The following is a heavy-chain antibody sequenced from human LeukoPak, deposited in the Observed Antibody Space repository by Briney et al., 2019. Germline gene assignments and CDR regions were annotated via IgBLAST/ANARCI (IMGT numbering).Heavy chain of an antibody. CDR1: GFTFSSYA. V-gene: IGHV3-23*01. Sequence: PGGSLRLSXAASGFTFSSYAMSWVRQAPGKGLEWVSAISGSGGSTYYADSVKGRFTISRDNSKNTLYLQMNSLRAEDTAVYYCAKVRYTIFGVVTNFDYWGQGTLVTVSS. J-gene: IGHJ4*02. D-gene: IGHD3-3*01. CDR2: ISGSGGST. CDR3: AKVRYTIFGVVTNFDY.